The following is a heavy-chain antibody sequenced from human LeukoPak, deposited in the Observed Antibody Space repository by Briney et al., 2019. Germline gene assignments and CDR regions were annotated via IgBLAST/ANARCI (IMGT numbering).Heavy chain of an antibody. CDR3: ARCGYYDYVWGSYRFPRYFDY. V-gene: IGHV4-34*01. CDR2: INHSGST. CDR1: GGSFSGYY. J-gene: IGHJ4*02. Sequence: PSETLSLTCAVYGGSFSGYYWSWIRQPPGKGLEWIGEINHSGSTNYNPSLKSRVTISVDTSKNQFSLKLSSVTAADTAVYYCARCGYYDYVWGSYRFPRYFDYWGQGTLVTVSS. D-gene: IGHD3-16*02.